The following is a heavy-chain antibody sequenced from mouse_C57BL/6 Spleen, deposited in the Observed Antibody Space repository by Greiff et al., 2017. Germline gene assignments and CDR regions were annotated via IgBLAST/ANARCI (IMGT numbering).Heavy chain of an antibody. CDR2: TYWDDDK. D-gene: IGHD3-2*02. J-gene: IGHJ4*01. Sequence: QVQLKESGPGILQSSQSLSLTCSFSGFSLSTSGMGVSWLRPPSGKGLEWLAHTYWDDDKRYNPSLKSRLTISKDTSRNQLILKITKVNTANTATSYCARSSSGYPFAMDYWGQGTSVSVSS. V-gene: IGHV8-12*01. CDR3: ARSSSGYPFAMDY. CDR1: GFSLSTSGMG.